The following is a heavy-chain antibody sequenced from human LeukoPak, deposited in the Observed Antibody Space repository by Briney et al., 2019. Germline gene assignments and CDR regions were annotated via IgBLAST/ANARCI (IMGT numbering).Heavy chain of an antibody. V-gene: IGHV1-2*02. CDR2: IYPNSGGT. D-gene: IGHD5-18*01. CDR1: GYTFSGYY. J-gene: IGHJ4*02. CDR3: ATGRGYSYGFDS. Sequence: ASVTVSCKASGYTFSGYYMHWVRQAPGQGLEWMAWIYPNSGGTKYAQKFQGRVTVTRDTSISTAYMQLSRLKSDDTAVYYCATGRGYSYGFDSWGQGTLVTASS.